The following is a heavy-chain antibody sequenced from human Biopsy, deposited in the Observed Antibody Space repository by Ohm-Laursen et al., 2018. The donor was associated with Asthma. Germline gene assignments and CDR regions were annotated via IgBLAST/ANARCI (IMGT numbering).Heavy chain of an antibody. Sequence: SLRLSCSASGFNFHNYGMNWVRRAPGKGLEWVAHILFDGRKINYPDSVKGRFTISRDNSKNMVYLQMNSLRPEDTAVYYCAKDRVAGRSYYFDYWGQGSLVSVSS. D-gene: IGHD6-13*01. CDR3: AKDRVAGRSYYFDY. V-gene: IGHV3-30*18. CDR2: ILFDGRKI. CDR1: GFNFHNYG. J-gene: IGHJ4*02.